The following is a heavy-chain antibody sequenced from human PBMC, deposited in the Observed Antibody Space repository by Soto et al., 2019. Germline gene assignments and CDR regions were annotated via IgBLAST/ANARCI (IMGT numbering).Heavy chain of an antibody. Sequence: EVQLVESGGGLVQPGGSLRLSCAASGFTFSSYVINWVRQAPGKGLEWVSYISISSSTRYYADSVRGRFTISRDNAKNSLYLQMYSLRAEDTAVYYCARGGGFFDYWGQGTLVTVSS. CDR1: GFTFSSYV. CDR3: ARGGGFFDY. V-gene: IGHV3-48*01. D-gene: IGHD3-10*01. J-gene: IGHJ4*02. CDR2: ISISSSTR.